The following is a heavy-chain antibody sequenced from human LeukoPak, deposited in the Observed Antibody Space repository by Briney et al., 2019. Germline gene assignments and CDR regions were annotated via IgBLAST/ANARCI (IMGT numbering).Heavy chain of an antibody. CDR2: ISSSSSDI. Sequence: GGSLRLSCAASGFTFSSYSMNWVRQAPGKGLEWVSSISSSSSDIYYADSVKGRFTISRNNAKNSLYLQMNSLRAEDTAVYYCARTGYDAFDIWGQGTMVTVSS. CDR3: ARTGYDAFDI. V-gene: IGHV3-21*01. CDR1: GFTFSSYS. D-gene: IGHD7-27*01. J-gene: IGHJ3*02.